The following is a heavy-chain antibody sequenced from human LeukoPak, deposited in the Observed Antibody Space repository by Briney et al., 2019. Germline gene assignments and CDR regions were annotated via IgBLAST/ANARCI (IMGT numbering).Heavy chain of an antibody. CDR3: AAKGNGYTGTYVFAH. V-gene: IGHV3-66*01. CDR2: LYSSGYS. Sequence: GGSLRLSCAASGFTFSSHAMSWVRQAPGKGLEWVSVLYSSGYSKYADSVKGRFSISRDTSENTLSLQMNSLRAEDSAVYYCAAKGNGYTGTYVFAHWGRGTLVTVSS. J-gene: IGHJ4*02. CDR1: GFTFSSHA. D-gene: IGHD5-12*01.